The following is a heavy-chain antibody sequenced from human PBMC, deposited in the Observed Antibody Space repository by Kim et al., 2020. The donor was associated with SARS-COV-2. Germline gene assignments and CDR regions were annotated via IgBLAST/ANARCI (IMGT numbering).Heavy chain of an antibody. V-gene: IGHV7-4-1*02. Sequence: ASVKVSCKASGYTFTSYDMNWVRQAPGQGLEWMGWINTNIGNPTYAQGFTGRFVFSLDTSVSTAYLQISSLKAEDTAVYYFAIDCSWSWTTLSMDGWGKG. CDR1: GYTFTSYD. D-gene: IGHD1-1*01. CDR2: INTNIGNP. J-gene: IGHJ6*03. CDR3: AIDCSWSWTTLSMDG.